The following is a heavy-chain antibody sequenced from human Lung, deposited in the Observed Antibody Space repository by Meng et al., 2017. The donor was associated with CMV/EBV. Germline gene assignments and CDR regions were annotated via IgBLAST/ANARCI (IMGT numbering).Heavy chain of an antibody. CDR3: ARVYSSSWFLPSGMDV. Sequence: SETLSLTCTVSGGSISSYYWSWIRQLPGKGLGWVGYIYYSGSTNYNPSLKSRVTISVDTSKNQISLKLSSVTAADTDVYDCARVYSSSWFLPSGMDVLGQGXTVTVSS. CDR2: IYYSGST. J-gene: IGHJ6*02. D-gene: IGHD6-13*01. CDR1: GGSISSYY. V-gene: IGHV4-59*01.